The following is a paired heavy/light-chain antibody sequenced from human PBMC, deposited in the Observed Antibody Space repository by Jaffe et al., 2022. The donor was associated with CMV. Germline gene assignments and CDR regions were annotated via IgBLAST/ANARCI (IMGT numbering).Heavy chain of an antibody. V-gene: IGHV4-39*01. D-gene: IGHD5-18*01. CDR2: IYYSGST. CDR1: GGSISSSSYY. CDR3: ASQEGGVDTAMVTFGSWFDP. Sequence: QLQLQESGPGLVKPSETLSLTCTVSGGSISSSSYYWGWIRQPPGKGLEWIGSIYYSGSTYYNPSLKSRVTISVDTSKNQFSLKLSSVTAADTAVYYCASQEGGVDTAMVTFGSWFDPWGQGTLVTVSS. J-gene: IGHJ5*02.
Light chain of an antibody. CDR1: SSDVGGYNY. Sequence: QSALTQPPSASGSPGQSVTISCTGTSSDVGGYNYVSWYQQHPGKAPKLMIYEVSKRPSGVPDRFSGSKSGNTASLTVSGLQAEDEADYYCSSYAGSNIVFGGGTKLTVL. J-gene: IGLJ2*01. V-gene: IGLV2-8*01. CDR3: SSYAGSNIV. CDR2: EVS.